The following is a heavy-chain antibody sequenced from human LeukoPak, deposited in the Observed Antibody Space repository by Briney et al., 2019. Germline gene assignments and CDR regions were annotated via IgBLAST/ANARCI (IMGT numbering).Heavy chain of an antibody. CDR3: ARPYIAVAGTAFDI. V-gene: IGHV4-61*02. J-gene: IGHJ3*02. Sequence: SQTLSLTCTVSGASISSGGSYWSWIRQPAGEGLEWIGRIHNSGGTIYNPSLNSRVTISVDTSKNQVSLKLSSVTAADTAVYYCARPYIAVAGTAFDIWGQGTMVTVSS. CDR2: IHNSGGT. CDR1: GASISSGGSY. D-gene: IGHD6-19*01.